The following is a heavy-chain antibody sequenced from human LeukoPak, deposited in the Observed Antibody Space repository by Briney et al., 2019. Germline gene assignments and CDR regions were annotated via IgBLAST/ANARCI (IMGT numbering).Heavy chain of an antibody. V-gene: IGHV4-59*12. Sequence: PSETLSLTCTVSGGSISSYYWSWIRQPPGKGLEWIGYIYYSGSTNYNPSLKSRVTMSVDTSKNQFSLKLSSVTAADTAVYYCARIDYYDSSGYISYWGQGTLVTVSS. CDR1: GGSISSYY. CDR2: IYYSGST. D-gene: IGHD3-22*01. CDR3: ARIDYYDSSGYISY. J-gene: IGHJ4*02.